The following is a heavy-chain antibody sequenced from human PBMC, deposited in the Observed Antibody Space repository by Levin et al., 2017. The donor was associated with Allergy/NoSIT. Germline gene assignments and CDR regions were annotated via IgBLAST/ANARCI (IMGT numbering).Heavy chain of an antibody. Sequence: SQTLSLTCTVSGGSISSGGYYWRWIRQHPGKGLEWIGYIYYSGSTYYNPSLKSRVTISVDTSKNQFSLKLSSVTAADTAVYYCARDSNSGSYDYYYYGMDVWGQGTTVTVSS. V-gene: IGHV4-31*03. CDR3: ARDSNSGSYDYYYYGMDV. CDR1: GGSISSGGYY. D-gene: IGHD1-26*01. CDR2: IYYSGST. J-gene: IGHJ6*02.